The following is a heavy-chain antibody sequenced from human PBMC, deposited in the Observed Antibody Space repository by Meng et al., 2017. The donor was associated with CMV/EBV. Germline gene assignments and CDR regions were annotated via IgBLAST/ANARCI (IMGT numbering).Heavy chain of an antibody. CDR1: GFTFSSYW. J-gene: IGHJ4*02. CDR2: INQGGSEK. D-gene: IGHD2-2*02. V-gene: IGHV3-7*01. Sequence: GGSLRLSCAASGFTFSSYWMSWVRQAPGKGLEWVANINQGGSEKYYVDSVKGRFTMSRDNAKNSLYLQMSSLTAEATAVYYCARYCTNTGCYIYDYWGQGTLVTVSS. CDR3: ARYCTNTGCYIYDY.